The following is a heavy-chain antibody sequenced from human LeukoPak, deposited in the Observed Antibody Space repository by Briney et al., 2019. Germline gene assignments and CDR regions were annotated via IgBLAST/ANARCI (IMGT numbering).Heavy chain of an antibody. D-gene: IGHD5-18*01. CDR2: INHSGST. J-gene: IGHJ3*02. CDR3: ASHRGYSYGFAFDI. CDR1: GGSFSGYY. V-gene: IGHV4-34*01. Sequence: PSETLSLTCAVYGGSFSGYYWGWIRQPPGKGLEWIGEINHSGSTNYNPSLRSRVTISVDTPKNQFSLKLSSVTAADTAVYYCASHRGYSYGFAFDIWGQGTMVTVSS.